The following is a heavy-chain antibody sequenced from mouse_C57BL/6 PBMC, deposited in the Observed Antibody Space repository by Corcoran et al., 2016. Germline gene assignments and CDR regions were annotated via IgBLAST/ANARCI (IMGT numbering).Heavy chain of an antibody. CDR2: INPYNGGT. D-gene: IGHD2-2*01. CDR1: GYTFTDYY. V-gene: IGHV1-19*01. Sequence: EVQLQQSGPVLVKPGASVKMSCKASGYTFTDYYMNWVKQSHGKSLEWIGVINPYNGGTSYNQKFKGKATLTVDKSSSTAYMELNSLTSEDSAVYYCERRDGYDLFDYWGQGTTLTVSS. J-gene: IGHJ2*01. CDR3: ERRDGYDLFDY.